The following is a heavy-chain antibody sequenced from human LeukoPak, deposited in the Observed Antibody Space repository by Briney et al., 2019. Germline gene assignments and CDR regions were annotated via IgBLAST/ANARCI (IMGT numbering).Heavy chain of an antibody. CDR2: IYYSGST. Sequence: PSETLSLTCTVSGGSISSYYWSWLRQPPGKGLEWIGYIYYSGSTNYSPSLKSRVTISVDTSKNQFSLKLSSVTAADTAVYYCARSSSWYYFDYWGQGTLVTVSS. D-gene: IGHD6-13*01. V-gene: IGHV4-59*01. J-gene: IGHJ4*02. CDR1: GGSISSYY. CDR3: ARSSSWYYFDY.